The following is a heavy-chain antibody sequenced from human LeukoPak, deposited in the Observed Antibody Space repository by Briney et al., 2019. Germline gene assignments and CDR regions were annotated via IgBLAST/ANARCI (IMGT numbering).Heavy chain of an antibody. CDR2: ISSSSSYI. V-gene: IGHV3-21*01. D-gene: IGHD4-17*01. CDR1: GFTFSSYS. J-gene: IGHJ4*02. Sequence: PGGSLRLSCAASGFTFSSYSMNWVRQAPGKGLEWVSSISSSSSYIYYADSVKGRFTISRDNAKNSLYLQMNSLRAEDTAVYYCAREASPLYGVYGRGHFDYWGQGTLVTVSS. CDR3: AREASPLYGVYGRGHFDY.